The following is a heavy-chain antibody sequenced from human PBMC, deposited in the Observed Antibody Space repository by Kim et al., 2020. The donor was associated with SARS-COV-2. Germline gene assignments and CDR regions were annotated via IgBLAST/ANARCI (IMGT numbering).Heavy chain of an antibody. J-gene: IGHJ5*02. D-gene: IGHD4-4*01. CDR3: ARGNFPKSTNWFDP. Sequence: AQKFQGRVTMTRDTSTSTVYMELSSLRSEDTAVYYCARGNFPKSTNWFDPWGQGTLVTVSS. V-gene: IGHV1-46*01.